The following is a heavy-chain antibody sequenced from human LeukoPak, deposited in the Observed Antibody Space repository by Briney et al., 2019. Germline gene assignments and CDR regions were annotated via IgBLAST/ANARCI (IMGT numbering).Heavy chain of an antibody. J-gene: IGHJ3*02. CDR2: ISGSGATT. Sequence: PGGSLRLSCAASGFTFSTYAMSWVRQAPGKGLERVSGISGSGATTYYADSAKGRFTISRDNSKNTLYVHMNSLRAEDTAVYYCAKSVGIIRRGAFDIWGQGTMVTVSS. V-gene: IGHV3-23*01. CDR3: AKSVGIIRRGAFDI. CDR1: GFTFSTYA. D-gene: IGHD3-10*01.